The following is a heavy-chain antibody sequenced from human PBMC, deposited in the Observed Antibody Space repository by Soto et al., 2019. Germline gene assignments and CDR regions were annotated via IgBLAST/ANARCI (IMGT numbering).Heavy chain of an antibody. CDR3: SRAGYCSGGRCYSPYYYYYGMDV. V-gene: IGHV3-30-3*01. Sequence: GGSLRLSCGASAFSFSHYAMHWVRQDPGKGLECVAVISYDGNIKRYADSVKGRFTISRDNSENTLYLQMNSLSPEDTAVYYCSRAGYCSGGRCYSPYYYYYGMDVWGQGTTVTVSS. CDR2: ISYDGNIK. J-gene: IGHJ6*02. CDR1: AFSFSHYA. D-gene: IGHD2-15*01.